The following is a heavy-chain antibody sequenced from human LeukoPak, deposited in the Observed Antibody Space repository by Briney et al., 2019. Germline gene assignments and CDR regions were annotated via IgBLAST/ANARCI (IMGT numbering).Heavy chain of an antibody. CDR3: ARVLGAIAVAGAFDI. D-gene: IGHD6-19*01. J-gene: IGHJ3*02. CDR2: ISGSSSYL. Sequence: PGGSLRLSCAASGFTFSTYNMNWVRQAPGKGLEWVSSISGSSSYLFFADSVKGRFTISRDNAKNSLYLQMNSLRAEDTAVYYCARVLGAIAVAGAFDIWGQGTMVTVSS. CDR1: GFTFSTYN. V-gene: IGHV3-21*01.